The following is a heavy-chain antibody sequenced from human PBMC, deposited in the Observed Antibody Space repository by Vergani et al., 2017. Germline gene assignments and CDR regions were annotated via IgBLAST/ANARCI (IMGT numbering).Heavy chain of an antibody. CDR3: TKEPTGPGFGGSFFDY. CDR1: GFTFRNIG. V-gene: IGHV3-30*18. J-gene: IGHJ4*02. D-gene: IGHD3-3*01. Sequence: QVQLVESGGDVVKPGGSLRLSCAASGFTFRNIGIHWVRQAPGKGLEWIAVVSNHGNLTYYADSVKGRFTLSRDNAKNMVYLQMSSLRADDTAVYFCTKEPTGPGFGGSFFDYWGRGTLVTVSS. CDR2: VSNHGNLT.